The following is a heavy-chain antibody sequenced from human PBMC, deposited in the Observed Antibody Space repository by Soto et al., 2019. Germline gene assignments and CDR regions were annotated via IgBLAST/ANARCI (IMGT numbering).Heavy chain of an antibody. Sequence: LSLTCIVSGGSISNYYWSWIRQPPGKGLEWIGYIYYSGSTNYNPSLQSRVTISVDTSKNQFSLKLSSVTAADTAVYYCARAVLPATAPFDYWGQGTLVTVSS. J-gene: IGHJ4*02. D-gene: IGHD2-2*01. V-gene: IGHV4-59*01. CDR3: ARAVLPATAPFDY. CDR2: IYYSGST. CDR1: GGSISNYY.